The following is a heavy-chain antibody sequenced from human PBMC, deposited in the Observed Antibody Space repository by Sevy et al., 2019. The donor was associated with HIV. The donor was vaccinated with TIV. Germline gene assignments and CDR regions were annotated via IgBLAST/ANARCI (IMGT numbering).Heavy chain of an antibody. Sequence: GGSLRLSCAASGFTFDDYAMHWVRQAPGKGLEWVSGLSRHIRTIGNADSVKGRFTISRDNARNSLYLQMNSLRAEDTAFYYCVKDKVDGDSGYGLFDFWGQGTLVTVSS. V-gene: IGHV3-9*01. CDR3: VKDKVDGDSGYGLFDF. CDR1: GFTFDDYA. CDR2: LSRHIRTI. J-gene: IGHJ4*02. D-gene: IGHD5-12*01.